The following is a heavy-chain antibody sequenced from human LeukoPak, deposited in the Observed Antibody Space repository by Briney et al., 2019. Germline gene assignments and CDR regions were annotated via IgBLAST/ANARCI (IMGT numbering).Heavy chain of an antibody. CDR3: ARTRTLPIAGGFDT. V-gene: IGHV3-74*01. J-gene: IGHJ5*02. CDR1: GFTFSSYW. Sequence: GGSLRLSCAASGFTFSSYWMHWVRQGSGKGLVWVSRISTDGSSTDYADSVKGRFTTSRENAKNTLYLQMNSLRAEDTAVYYCARTRTLPIAGGFDTWGQGSLVTVSS. CDR2: ISTDGSST. D-gene: IGHD3-16*01.